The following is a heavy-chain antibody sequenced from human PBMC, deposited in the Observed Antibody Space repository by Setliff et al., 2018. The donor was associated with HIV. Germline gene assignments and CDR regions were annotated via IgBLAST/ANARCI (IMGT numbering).Heavy chain of an antibody. J-gene: IGHJ3*02. Sequence: LSLTCAVYGGSFSGYYWSWIRQPPGKGLEWIGEINHSGSTNYNPSLKSRVTISVDTSKNQFSLKLSSVTAADTAVYYCARAWGIRGMTTYAFDIWGQGTMVTVSS. CDR3: ARAWGIRGMTTYAFDI. CDR2: INHSGST. V-gene: IGHV4-34*01. D-gene: IGHD3-16*01. CDR1: GGSFSGYY.